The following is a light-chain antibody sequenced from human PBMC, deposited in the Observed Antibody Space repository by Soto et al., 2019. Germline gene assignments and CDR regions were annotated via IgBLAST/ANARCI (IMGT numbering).Light chain of an antibody. J-gene: IGKJ5*01. Sequence: EIVMTQSPATLSVSPGERATLSCRASQSVSSNLAWYQQKPGQAPRFLIYGASTRATGIPARFSGSGSGTDFTLTINRLEPEDFAVYYCQQYDSSPPSITFGQGTRLEIK. CDR2: GAS. CDR1: QSVSSN. CDR3: QQYDSSPPSIT. V-gene: IGKV3-15*01.